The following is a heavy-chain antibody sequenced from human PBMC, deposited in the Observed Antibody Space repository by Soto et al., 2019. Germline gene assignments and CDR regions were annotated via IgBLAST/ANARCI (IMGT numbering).Heavy chain of an antibody. CDR3: ARLAVATISMLFDY. V-gene: IGHV2-5*02. J-gene: IGHJ4*02. CDR2: IYWDDDK. Sequence: SGPTLVKPTQTLTLTCTFSGFSLSTSGVGVGWIRQPPGKALEWLALIYWDDDKRYSPSLKSRLTITKDTSKNQVVLTMTNMDPVDTATYYCARLAVATISMLFDYWGQGTLVTVSS. D-gene: IGHD5-12*01. CDR1: GFSLSTSGVG.